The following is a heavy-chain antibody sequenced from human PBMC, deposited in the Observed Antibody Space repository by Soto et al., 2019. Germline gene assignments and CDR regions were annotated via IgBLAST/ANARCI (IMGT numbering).Heavy chain of an antibody. V-gene: IGHV3-30*18. D-gene: IGHD4-17*01. CDR1: GFTFSSYG. CDR2: ISYDGSNK. Sequence: GGSLKLSCAASGFTFSSYGMHWVRQAPGKGLEWVAVISYDGSNKYYADSVKGRFTISRDNSKNTLYLQMNSLRAEDTAVYYCAKEISSPTTAPLSGAFDIWGQGTMVTVSS. J-gene: IGHJ3*02. CDR3: AKEISSPTTAPLSGAFDI.